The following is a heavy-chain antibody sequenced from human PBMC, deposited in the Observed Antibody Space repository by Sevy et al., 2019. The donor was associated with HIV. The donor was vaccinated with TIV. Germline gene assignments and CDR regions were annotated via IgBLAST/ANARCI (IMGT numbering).Heavy chain of an antibody. J-gene: IGHJ4*02. V-gene: IGHV3-21*01. CDR2: ISSRNIYI. CDR1: GFTFGSYS. Sequence: GGSLRLSCAASGFTFGSYSMNWVRQAPGKGLEWVSSISSRNIYIYYVDSVKGRFTISRDNAKNSLDLQMNSLRAEDTAVYYCARGVGVVGGVIDSWGQGTLVTVSS. D-gene: IGHD3-10*01. CDR3: ARGVGVVGGVIDS.